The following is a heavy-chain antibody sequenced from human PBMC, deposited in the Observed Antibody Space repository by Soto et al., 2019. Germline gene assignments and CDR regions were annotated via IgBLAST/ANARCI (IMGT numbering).Heavy chain of an antibody. J-gene: IGHJ3*02. D-gene: IGHD2-2*01. V-gene: IGHV3-23*01. CDR3: AREKGYCSSISCYGLDAFDI. Sequence: LRLSCAASGFTFSSYAMSWVRQAPGKGLEWVSAISGSGGSTYYADSVKGRFTISRDNSKNTLYLQMNSLRVEDTAVYYCAREKGYCSSISCYGLDAFDIWGHGTMVTVSS. CDR1: GFTFSSYA. CDR2: ISGSGGST.